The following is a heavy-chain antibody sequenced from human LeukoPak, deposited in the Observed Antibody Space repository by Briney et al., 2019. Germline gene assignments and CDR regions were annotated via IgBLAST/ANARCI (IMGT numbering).Heavy chain of an antibody. D-gene: IGHD4-23*01. CDR2: IYYSGST. J-gene: IGHJ4*02. Sequence: KSSETLSLTCTVSGGSISSGGYYWSWIRQHPGKGLEWIGYIYYSGSTYYNPSLKSRVTISVDTSKNQFSLKLSSVTAADTAVYYCARVSVSPTTVVLHYFDYWGQGTLVTVSS. V-gene: IGHV4-31*03. CDR1: GGSISSGGYY. CDR3: ARVSVSPTTVVLHYFDY.